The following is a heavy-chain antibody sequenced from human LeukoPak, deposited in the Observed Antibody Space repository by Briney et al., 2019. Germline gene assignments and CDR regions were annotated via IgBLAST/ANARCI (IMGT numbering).Heavy chain of an antibody. Sequence: SVKVSCKASGGTFSSYAISWVRQAPGQGLEWMVGIIPICGTANYAQKFQGRVTITADESTSPAYMELSSLRSEDTAVYYCASVSYDILTGPTTFYYFYGMDVWGKGTTVTVSS. J-gene: IGHJ6*04. D-gene: IGHD3-9*01. CDR3: ASVSYDILTGPTTFYYFYGMDV. CDR1: GGTFSSYA. CDR2: IIPICGTA. V-gene: IGHV1-69*01.